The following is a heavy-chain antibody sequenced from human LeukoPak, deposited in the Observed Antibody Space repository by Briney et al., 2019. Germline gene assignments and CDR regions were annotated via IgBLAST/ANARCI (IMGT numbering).Heavy chain of an antibody. Sequence: PGRSLRLSCAASGFTFSSYGMHWVRQAPGKGLEWVAVIWYDGSNKYYADSVKGRFTISRDNSKNTLYLQMNSLRAEDTAVYYCAKDALSKWWVTLPLRYYYYGMDVWGQGTTVTVSS. D-gene: IGHD2-15*01. CDR1: GFTFSSYG. CDR2: IWYDGSNK. J-gene: IGHJ6*02. CDR3: AKDALSKWWVTLPLRYYYYGMDV. V-gene: IGHV3-33*06.